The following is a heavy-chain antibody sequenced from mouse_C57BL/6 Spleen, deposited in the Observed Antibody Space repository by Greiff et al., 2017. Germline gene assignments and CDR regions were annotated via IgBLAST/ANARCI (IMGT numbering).Heavy chain of an antibody. CDR2: IRLKSDNYAT. CDR1: GFTFSNYW. CDR3: TGPYYYGRRDWYFDV. Sequence: EVKLMESGGGLVQPGGSMKLSCVASGFTFSNYWMNWVRQSPEKGLEWVAQIRLKSDNYATHYAESVKGRFTISRDDSKSSVYLQMNNLRAEDTGIYYCTGPYYYGRRDWYFDVWGTGTTVTVSS. V-gene: IGHV6-3*01. D-gene: IGHD1-1*01. J-gene: IGHJ1*03.